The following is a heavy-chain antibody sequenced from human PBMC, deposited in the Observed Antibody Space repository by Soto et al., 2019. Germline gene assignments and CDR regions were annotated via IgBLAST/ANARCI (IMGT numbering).Heavy chain of an antibody. D-gene: IGHD6-6*01. Sequence: LSLTCAVYGGSFSGYYWSWIRQPPGKGLEWIGEINHSGSTNYNPSLKSRVTISVDTSKNQFSLKLSSVTAADTAVYYCARDRLQLVNYYYYGMDVWGQGTTVTVSS. CDR2: INHSGST. CDR1: GGSFSGYY. J-gene: IGHJ6*02. CDR3: ARDRLQLVNYYYYGMDV. V-gene: IGHV4-34*01.